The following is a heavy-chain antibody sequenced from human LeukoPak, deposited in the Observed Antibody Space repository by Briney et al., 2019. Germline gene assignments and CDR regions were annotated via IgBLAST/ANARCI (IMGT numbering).Heavy chain of an antibody. D-gene: IGHD4/OR15-4a*01. CDR3: ARHKQPLGANDY. Sequence: PGESLKSSFKGSGYSFSSNWIAWVRQMPGKGLEWMGIIYPGDSDTRYSPSFQGQVTFSADKSINTAYLQWSNLKASGTAMYYCARHKQPLGANDYWGQGTLVTVSS. V-gene: IGHV5-51*01. CDR1: GYSFSSNW. J-gene: IGHJ4*02. CDR2: IYPGDSDT.